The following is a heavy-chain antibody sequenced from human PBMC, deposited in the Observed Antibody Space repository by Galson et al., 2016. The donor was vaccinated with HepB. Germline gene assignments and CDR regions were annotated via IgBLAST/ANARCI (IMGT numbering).Heavy chain of an antibody. CDR1: GDSGASNSAT. CDR3: ARQYSSSSFYYGMDV. J-gene: IGHJ6*02. CDR2: TYYRSKWDN. V-gene: IGHV6-1*01. D-gene: IGHD6-6*01. Sequence: CAISGDSGASNSATWNWIRQSPSRGLAWLGRTYYRSKWDNDYAVSGKSRVTINPDTSTNQFSLHLNSVTPEDTAVYYCARQYSSSSFYYGMDVWGQGTTVTVSS.